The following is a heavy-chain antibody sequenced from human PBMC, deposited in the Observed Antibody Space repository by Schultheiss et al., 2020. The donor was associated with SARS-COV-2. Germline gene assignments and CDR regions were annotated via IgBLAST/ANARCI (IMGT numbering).Heavy chain of an antibody. Sequence: GGSLRLSCAASGFTFSSYAMSWVRQAPGKGLEWVSAISGSGGSTYYADSVKGRFTISRDNSKNTLYLQMNSLRAEDTAVYYCVSEGGDYYYGMDVWGQGTTVTVSS. J-gene: IGHJ6*02. V-gene: IGHV3-23*01. D-gene: IGHD3-10*01. CDR2: ISGSGGST. CDR1: GFTFSSYA. CDR3: VSEGGDYYYGMDV.